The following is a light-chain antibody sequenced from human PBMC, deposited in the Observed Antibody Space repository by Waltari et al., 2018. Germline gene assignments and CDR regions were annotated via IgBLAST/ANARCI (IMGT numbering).Light chain of an antibody. CDR2: EVS. Sequence: QSALTQPAFVSGSPGQSITISCTGTSDDVGGYSYVSWYRQYTDNAPQLRIYEVSHRPSGMSARFSGSKSDNTAFLTISGLQPEDEALYYCSSYTSASSLVFGGGTSLTVL. CDR3: SSYTSASSLV. V-gene: IGLV2-14*01. J-gene: IGLJ2*01. CDR1: SDDVGGYSY.